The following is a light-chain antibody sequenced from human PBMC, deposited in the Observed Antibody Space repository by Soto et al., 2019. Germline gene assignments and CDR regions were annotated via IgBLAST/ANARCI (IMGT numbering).Light chain of an antibody. CDR3: SSYTSSNTHVV. V-gene: IGLV2-14*01. J-gene: IGLJ2*01. Sequence: QSVLTQPASVSGSPGQSITISCTGTSSDVGGYNYVSWYQQHPGKAPKLMIYGVRNRPSGVSNRFSGSKSGNTASLTISGLQAEDEADYYCSSYTSSNTHVVFGGGTKLTVL. CDR1: SSDVGGYNY. CDR2: GVR.